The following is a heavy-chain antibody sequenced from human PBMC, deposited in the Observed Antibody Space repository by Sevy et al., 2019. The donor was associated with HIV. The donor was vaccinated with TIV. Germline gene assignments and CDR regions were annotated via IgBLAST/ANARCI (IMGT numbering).Heavy chain of an antibody. CDR3: ARVNWNDRRNAFDI. CDR2: IKQDGSEK. D-gene: IGHD1-1*01. V-gene: IGHV3-7*01. Sequence: QLGGSLRLSCAASGFTFSSYWMSWVRQAPGKGLEWVANIKQDGSEKYYVDSVKGRFTISRDNAKNSLYLQMNSLRAEDTAVYYCARVNWNDRRNAFDIWGQGSMVTVSS. J-gene: IGHJ3*02. CDR1: GFTFSSYW.